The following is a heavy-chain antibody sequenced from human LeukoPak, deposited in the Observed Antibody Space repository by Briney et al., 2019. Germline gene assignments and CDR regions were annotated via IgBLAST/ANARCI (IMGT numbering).Heavy chain of an antibody. J-gene: IGHJ4*02. D-gene: IGHD3-10*01. Sequence: SETPSLTCTVSGGSIRSYYWTWIRQPPGKGLEYIGYIYTSGSTNYNPSLKSRVTTSVDTSKNQFSLKLSSVTAADTAVYYCARGRYYGSGSGGTNVYYFDYWGQGTLVTVSS. CDR3: ARGRYYGSGSGGTNVYYFDY. CDR1: GGSIRSYY. V-gene: IGHV4-4*08. CDR2: IYTSGST.